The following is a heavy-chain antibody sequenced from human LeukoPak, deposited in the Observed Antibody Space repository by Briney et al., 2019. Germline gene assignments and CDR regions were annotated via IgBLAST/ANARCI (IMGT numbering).Heavy chain of an antibody. CDR1: GGSFNSGSYY. D-gene: IGHD3-22*01. CDR3: MRDGDNSAYLTHGPFDF. CDR2: FFYTGRN. V-gene: IGHV4-39*07. Sequence: PSETLSLTCTVSGGSFNSGSYYWGWVRQPPGTGLEWIGSFFYTGRNYHYNPSLRSRVSFSIGTSNKQFSLKLTSVTAADTAIYYCMRDGDNSAYLTHGPFDFWGQGILVAVSS. J-gene: IGHJ4*02.